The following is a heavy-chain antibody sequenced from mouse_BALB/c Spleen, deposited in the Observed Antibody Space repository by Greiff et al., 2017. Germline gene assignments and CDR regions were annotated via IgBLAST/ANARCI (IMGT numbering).Heavy chain of an antibody. Sequence: QVQLQQSGAELAKPGASVKMSCKASGYTFTSYWMHWVKQRPGQGLEWIGYINPSTGYTEYNQKFKDKATLTADKSSSTAYMQLSSLTSEDSAVYYCARLRETRPYYRYDGGAWFAYWGQGTLVTVSA. CDR1: GYTFTSYW. V-gene: IGHV1-7*01. CDR2: INPSTGYT. CDR3: ARLRETRPYYRYDGGAWFAY. J-gene: IGHJ3*01. D-gene: IGHD2-14*01.